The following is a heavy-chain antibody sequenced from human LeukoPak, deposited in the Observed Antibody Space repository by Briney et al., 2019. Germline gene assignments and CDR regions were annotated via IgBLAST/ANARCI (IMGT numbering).Heavy chain of an antibody. CDR3: ARDEEHSGSYFRS. V-gene: IGHV4-38-2*02. CDR1: GYSISSGYY. Sequence: SETLSLTCTVSGYSISSGYYWGWIRQPPGKGLEWIGSIYHSGSTYYNPSLKSRVTISVDTSKNQLSLKLSSVTAADTAVYYCARDEEHSGSYFRSWGQGTLVTVSS. CDR2: IYHSGST. J-gene: IGHJ4*02. D-gene: IGHD1-26*01.